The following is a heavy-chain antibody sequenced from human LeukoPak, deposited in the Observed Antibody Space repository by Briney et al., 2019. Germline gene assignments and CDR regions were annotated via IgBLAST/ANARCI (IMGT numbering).Heavy chain of an antibody. J-gene: IGHJ4*02. V-gene: IGHV3-21*01. CDR2: ISSGDDYI. Sequence: GGSLRLSCAASGFTFSSYSMNWVRQAPGRGLEWVSSISSGDDYIYYSDSVKGRFTISRDNSKNTLYLQMNSLRPEDTGVYYCAKDPQDFYGSSGYRPERYWGQGTLVTVSS. CDR1: GFTFSSYS. D-gene: IGHD3-22*01. CDR3: AKDPQDFYGSSGYRPERY.